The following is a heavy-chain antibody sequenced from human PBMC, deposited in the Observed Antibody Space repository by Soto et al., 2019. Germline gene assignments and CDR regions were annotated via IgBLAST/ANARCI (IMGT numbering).Heavy chain of an antibody. CDR1: GFTFSSYG. Sequence: PGGSLRLSCAASGFTFSSYGMHWVRQAPGKGLEWVAVISYDGSNKYYADSVKGRFTISRDNSKNTLYLQMNSLRAEDTAVYYCAKDSCRWPDAGYYYYGMDVWGRGTTVTVSS. D-gene: IGHD2-15*01. CDR3: AKDSCRWPDAGYYYYGMDV. J-gene: IGHJ6*02. CDR2: ISYDGSNK. V-gene: IGHV3-30*18.